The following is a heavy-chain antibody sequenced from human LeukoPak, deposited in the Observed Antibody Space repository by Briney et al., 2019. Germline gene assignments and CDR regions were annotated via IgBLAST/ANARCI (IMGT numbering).Heavy chain of an antibody. CDR1: GFTFSSYD. CDR2: IGTAGDT. J-gene: IGHJ6*02. V-gene: IGHV3-13*01. D-gene: IGHD5/OR15-5a*01. CDR3: ARDLRFYGMDV. Sequence: GGSLRLSCAASGFTFSSYDMHWVRQATGKGLEWVSAIGTAGDTYYPGSVKGRFTISRENAKSSLYLQMNSLRAGDTAVYYCARDLRFYGMDVWGQGTTVTVSS.